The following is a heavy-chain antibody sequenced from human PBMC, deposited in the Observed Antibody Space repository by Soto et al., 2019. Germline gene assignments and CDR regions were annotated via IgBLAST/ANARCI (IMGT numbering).Heavy chain of an antibody. V-gene: IGHV5-51*01. Sequence: GESLKISCKGSGYSFTSYWIGWVRQMPGKGLEWMGIIYPGDSDTRYSPSFQGQVTISADKSISTAYLQWSSLKASDTAMYYCARRWPNYGSGRYYDYWGQGTLVTVSS. J-gene: IGHJ4*02. D-gene: IGHD3-10*01. CDR3: ARRWPNYGSGRYYDY. CDR1: GYSFTSYW. CDR2: IYPGDSDT.